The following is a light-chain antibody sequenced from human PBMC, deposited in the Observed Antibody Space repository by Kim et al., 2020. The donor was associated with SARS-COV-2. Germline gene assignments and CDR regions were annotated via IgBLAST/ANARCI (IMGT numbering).Light chain of an antibody. CDR1: SGGSASNY. CDR2: EDN. CDR3: QSYDSSNQVV. J-gene: IGLJ2*01. V-gene: IGLV6-57*03. Sequence: VTIPGTRSSGGSASNYVQWYQQRPGSAPTTVIYEDNQRPSGVPDRFSGSIDSSSNSASLTISGLKTEDEADYYCQSYDSSNQVVFGGGTQLTVL.